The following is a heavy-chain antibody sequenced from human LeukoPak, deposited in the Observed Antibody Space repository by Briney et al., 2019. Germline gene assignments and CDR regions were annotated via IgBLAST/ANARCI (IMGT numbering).Heavy chain of an antibody. CDR3: ARGSGTAMVLYYFDY. D-gene: IGHD5-18*01. CDR2: MYHSGST. V-gene: IGHV4-38-2*02. Sequence: SETLSLTCTVSGYSINSAYYWGWIRQPPGKGLEWIGSMYHSGSTYYNPSLKSRVTISVDTSKNQFSLKLSSVTAADTAVYYCARGSGTAMVLYYFDYWGQGTLVTVSS. CDR1: GYSINSAYY. J-gene: IGHJ4*02.